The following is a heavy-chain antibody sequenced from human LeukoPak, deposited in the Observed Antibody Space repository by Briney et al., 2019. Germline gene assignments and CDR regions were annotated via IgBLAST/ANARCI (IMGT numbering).Heavy chain of an antibody. D-gene: IGHD3-22*01. Sequence: PSETLSLTCTVSGGSVSSSPYYWGWIRQPPGKGLEWIGSMYYSGSTYYNPSLKSRVTISVDTSKNQFSLQLSSVTAADTAVYYCARDPRDTSGFDYWGQGILVTVSS. CDR1: GGSVSSSPYY. CDR3: ARDPRDTSGFDY. V-gene: IGHV4-39*07. J-gene: IGHJ4*02. CDR2: MYYSGST.